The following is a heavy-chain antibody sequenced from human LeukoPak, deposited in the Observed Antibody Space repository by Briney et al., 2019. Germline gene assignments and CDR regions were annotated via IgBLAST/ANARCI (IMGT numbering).Heavy chain of an antibody. V-gene: IGHV1-69*06. D-gene: IGHD3-10*01. CDR3: APTYYYGSGSYGPFDC. CDR2: IIPIFGTA. Sequence: SVKVSCKASGGTFSSYAISWVRQAPGQGLEWMGGIIPIFGTANYAQKFQGRVTITADKSTSTAYMELSSLRSEDTAVYYCAPTYYYGSGSYGPFDCWGQGTLVTVSS. CDR1: GGTFSSYA. J-gene: IGHJ4*02.